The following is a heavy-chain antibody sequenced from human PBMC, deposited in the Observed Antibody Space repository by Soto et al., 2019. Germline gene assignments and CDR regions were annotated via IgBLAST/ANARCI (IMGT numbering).Heavy chain of an antibody. J-gene: IGHJ4*02. CDR2: ISSNGGST. Sequence: GGSLRLSCSASGFTFSSYAMHWVRQAPGKGLEYVSAISSNGGSTYYADSVKGRFTISRDNSKNTLYLQMSSLRAEDTAVYYCVKADFYCSGGSCHNFDYWGQGTLVTVSS. CDR3: VKADFYCSGGSCHNFDY. D-gene: IGHD2-15*01. CDR1: GFTFSSYA. V-gene: IGHV3-64D*08.